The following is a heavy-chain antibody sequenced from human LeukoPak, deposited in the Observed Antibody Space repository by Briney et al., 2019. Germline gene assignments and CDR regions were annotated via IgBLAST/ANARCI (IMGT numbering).Heavy chain of an antibody. CDR1: GFTFSDYY. V-gene: IGHV3-11*04. J-gene: IGHJ4*02. CDR3: ASFMRGSGSYWDY. CDR2: ISSSGSTI. Sequence: GGSLRLSCAASGFTFSDYYMSWIRQAPGKGLEWVSYISSSGSTISYADSVKGRFTISRDNAKNSLYLQMNSLRDEDTAVYYCASFMRGSGSYWDYWGQGTLVTVSS. D-gene: IGHD3-10*01.